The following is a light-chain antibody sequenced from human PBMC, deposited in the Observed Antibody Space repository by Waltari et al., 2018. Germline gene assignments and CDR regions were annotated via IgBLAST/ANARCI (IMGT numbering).Light chain of an antibody. CDR2: LAS. CDR1: QSLLHSNGYNY. CDR3: MQGLQIPDT. J-gene: IGKJ5*01. Sequence: DIVMTQSPLSLPVTPGEPASISCRSSQSLLHSNGYNYLDWYVKKPGQSPQLLIYLASNLASGVPDRFIGSGSGTDFTLKISRVEAEDVGIYYCMQGLQIPDTFGQGTRLEIK. V-gene: IGKV2-28*01.